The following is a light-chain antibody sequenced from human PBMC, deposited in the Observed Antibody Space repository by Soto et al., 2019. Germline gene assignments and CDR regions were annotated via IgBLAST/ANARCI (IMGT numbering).Light chain of an antibody. V-gene: IGLV2-11*01. CDR1: SSDIGGYNY. CDR2: DVI. J-gene: IGLJ1*01. CDR3: CSYAGSYTHV. Sequence: QSALTQPRSVSGSPGQPVTISCTGTSSDIGGYNYVSWYQQHPGKAPKLMIYDVIKRPSGVPDRFSGSKSGNTASLTIYGLQAEDEADYYCCSYAGSYTHVFGTGTKLTVL.